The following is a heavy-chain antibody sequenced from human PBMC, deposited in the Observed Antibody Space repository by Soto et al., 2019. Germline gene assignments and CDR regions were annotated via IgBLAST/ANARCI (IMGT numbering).Heavy chain of an antibody. CDR1: GGTFSSYT. V-gene: IGHV1-69*04. Sequence: SVKVSCKASGGTFSSYTISWVRQAPGQGLEWMGRIIPILGIANYAQKFQGRVTITADKSTSTAYMELSSLRPEDTAVYYCARDLTGVAGNKGFYYMDVWGKGTTVTVSS. CDR3: ARDLTGVAGNKGFYYMDV. CDR2: IIPILGIA. D-gene: IGHD6-19*01. J-gene: IGHJ6*03.